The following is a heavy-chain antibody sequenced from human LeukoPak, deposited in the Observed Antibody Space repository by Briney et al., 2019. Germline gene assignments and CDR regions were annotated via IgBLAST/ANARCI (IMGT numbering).Heavy chain of an antibody. J-gene: IGHJ4*02. CDR3: ARESGALRGYSFGL. CDR2: TTSDESNK. CDR1: GFSFSSYA. D-gene: IGHD5-18*01. V-gene: IGHV3-30-3*01. Sequence: GRSLRLSCVASGFSFSSYAMHWVRQAAGKGLEWVAITTSDESNKNYADSVKGRFTISRDNSKNTLYLQMNSLRAEDTAVYYCARESGALRGYSFGLWGQGTLVTVS.